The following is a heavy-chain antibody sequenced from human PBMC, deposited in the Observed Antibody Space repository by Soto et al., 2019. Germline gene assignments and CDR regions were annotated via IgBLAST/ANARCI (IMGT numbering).Heavy chain of an antibody. CDR3: VRDRSGSYLEGFDY. V-gene: IGHV3-7*01. D-gene: IGHD1-26*01. CDR2: IKHDGSEE. CDR1: GFTFSSFW. Sequence: EVQLVESGGGLVQLGGSRRLSCAASGFTFSSFWMTWVRQAPGKGLEWVANIKHDGSEEYYVESVKGRFTISRDNARNSLFLEMKSLRSEDTAVYSCVRDRSGSYLEGFDYWGQGTLVTVSS. J-gene: IGHJ4*02.